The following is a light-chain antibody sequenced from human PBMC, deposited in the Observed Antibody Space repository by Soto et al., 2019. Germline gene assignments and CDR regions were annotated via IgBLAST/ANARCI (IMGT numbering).Light chain of an antibody. CDR1: QSISSS. CDR3: QHYNSYPWT. J-gene: IGKJ1*01. CDR2: DAS. V-gene: IGKV3-11*01. Sequence: EIVLTQSPATLSLYTGERATLSSRASQSISSSLAWYQQKPGQAPRLLIFDASSRATGFPARFSGSAFGTEFTLTISSLQPDDFATYYCQHYNSYPWTFGQGTKV.